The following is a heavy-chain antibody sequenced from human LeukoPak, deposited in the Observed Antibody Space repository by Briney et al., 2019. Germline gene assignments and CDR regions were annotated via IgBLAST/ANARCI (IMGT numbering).Heavy chain of an antibody. CDR1: GGSISSSSYY. D-gene: IGHD2/OR15-2a*01. J-gene: IGHJ3*02. Sequence: SETLSLTCTVSGGSISSSSYYWSWIRQPPGKGLKWIGYIYYSGSTNYNPSLKSRVTISVDTSKNQFSLKLSSVTAADTAVYYCARGRDSTSRGAFDIWGQGTMVTVSS. CDR2: IYYSGST. CDR3: ARGRDSTSRGAFDI. V-gene: IGHV4-61*01.